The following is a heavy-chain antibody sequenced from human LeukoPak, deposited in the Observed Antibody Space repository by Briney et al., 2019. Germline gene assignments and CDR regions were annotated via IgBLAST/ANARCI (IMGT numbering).Heavy chain of an antibody. V-gene: IGHV3-74*01. CDR2: INSDGGST. D-gene: IGHD3-22*01. CDR3: VRDMGYYDKV. Sequence: GGSLRLSCAASGFTFSTYWMHWVRQAPGKGLVWVSRINSDGGSTNYADSVKGRFTISRDNAKNTLYLQMNSLRAEDTAVYYCVRDMGYYDKVWGQGTLVTVSS. J-gene: IGHJ4*02. CDR1: GFTFSTYW.